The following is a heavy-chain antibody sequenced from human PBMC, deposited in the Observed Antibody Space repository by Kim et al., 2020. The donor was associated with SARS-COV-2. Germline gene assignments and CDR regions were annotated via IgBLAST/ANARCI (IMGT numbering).Heavy chain of an antibody. CDR3: AKEIGLAAAAADY. V-gene: IGHV3-30*02. D-gene: IGHD6-13*01. Sequence: YADSVKGRFTISRDNSKNTLYVQMNSQRAEDAAVYYCAKEIGLAAAAADYWGQGTLVTVSS. J-gene: IGHJ4*02.